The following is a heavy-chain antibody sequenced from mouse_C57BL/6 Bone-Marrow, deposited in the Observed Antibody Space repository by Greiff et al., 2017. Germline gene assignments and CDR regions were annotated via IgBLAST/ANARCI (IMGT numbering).Heavy chain of an antibody. D-gene: IGHD1-1*01. CDR2: IRNKANNHAT. J-gene: IGHJ2*01. CDR1: GFTFSDAW. Sequence: DVMLVESGGGLVQPGGSMKLSCAASGFTFSDAWMDWVRQSPEKGLEWVAEIRNKANNHATSYAESVKGRFTISRDDSKSSVYLQMNSLRAEDTGIYYCTTVVATDFDYWGQGTTLTVSS. V-gene: IGHV6-6*01. CDR3: TTVVATDFDY.